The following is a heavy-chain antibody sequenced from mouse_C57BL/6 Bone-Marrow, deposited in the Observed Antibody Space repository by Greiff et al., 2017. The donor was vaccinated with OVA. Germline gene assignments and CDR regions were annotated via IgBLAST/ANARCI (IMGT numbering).Heavy chain of an antibody. CDR1: GYAFSSSW. D-gene: IGHD6-5*01. CDR3: ARYALDY. Sequence: QVQLQQSGPELVKPGASVKISCKASGYAFSSSWMNWVKQRPGKGLEWIGRIYPGDGDTNYNGKFKGKATLTADKSSSTAYMQLSSLTSEDSAVYFCARYALDYWGQGTTLTFSS. V-gene: IGHV1-82*01. J-gene: IGHJ2*01. CDR2: IYPGDGDT.